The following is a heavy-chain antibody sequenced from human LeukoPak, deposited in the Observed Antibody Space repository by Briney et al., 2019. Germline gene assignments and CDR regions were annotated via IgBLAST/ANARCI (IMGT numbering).Heavy chain of an antibody. CDR3: ARGRYLTTLGGAAAGFLDY. D-gene: IGHD6-13*01. J-gene: IGHJ4*02. CDR2: IYTSGST. Sequence: SETLSLTCTVSGGSISSYYWSWIRQPAGKGLEWIGRIYTSGSTNYNPSLKSRVTMSVDTSQKQFSLRLTSVRAADTAVYYCARGRYLTTLGGAAAGFLDYWGQGTVVTVSS. V-gene: IGHV4-4*07. CDR1: GGSISSYY.